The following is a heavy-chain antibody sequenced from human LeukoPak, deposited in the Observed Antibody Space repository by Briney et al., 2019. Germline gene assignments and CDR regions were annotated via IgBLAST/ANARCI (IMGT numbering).Heavy chain of an antibody. CDR3: ARHYYHGSGHGGY. Sequence: TGGSLRLYCAASGFTFSDYYMSWIRQAPGKGLEWLSYISSSGRTIYYADSVKGRFTISRDNAKNSLYLQMNSLRVEDTAVYYCARHYYHGSGHGGYWGQGTLVTVSS. CDR2: ISSSGRTI. D-gene: IGHD3-22*01. V-gene: IGHV3-11*01. CDR1: GFTFSDYY. J-gene: IGHJ4*02.